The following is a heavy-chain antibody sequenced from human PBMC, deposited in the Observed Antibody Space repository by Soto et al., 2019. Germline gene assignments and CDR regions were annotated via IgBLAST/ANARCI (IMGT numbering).Heavy chain of an antibody. CDR1: GFTFSSYG. CDR2: ISYDGSNK. J-gene: IGHJ4*02. Sequence: GGSLRLSCAASGFTFSSYGMHWVRQAPGKGLEWVAVISYDGSNKYYADSVKGRFTISRDNSKNTLYLQMNSLRAEDTAVYYCARQGWGRSASYFDYWGQGTLVTVSS. CDR3: ARQGWGRSASYFDY. V-gene: IGHV3-30*03. D-gene: IGHD3-16*01.